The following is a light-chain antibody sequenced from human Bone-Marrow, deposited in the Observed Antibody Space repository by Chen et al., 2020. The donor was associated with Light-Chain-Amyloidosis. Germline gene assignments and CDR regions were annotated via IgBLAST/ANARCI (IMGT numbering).Light chain of an antibody. Sequence: EIVLTQSPGTLSLSPGEGANLSCRASQTISSNYLTWYQQKFGQAPRLRIYGSSSRATGIPDRFTGSGSGTDFTLTINRLEPEDFAMYYCQQYGTSPLTFGGGTKVEIE. J-gene: IGKJ4*01. CDR2: GSS. V-gene: IGKV3-20*01. CDR1: QTISSNY. CDR3: QQYGTSPLT.